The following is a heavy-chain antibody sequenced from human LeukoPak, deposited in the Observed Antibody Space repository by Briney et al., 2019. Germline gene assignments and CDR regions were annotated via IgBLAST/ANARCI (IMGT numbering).Heavy chain of an antibody. CDR1: GGSISSSNYY. J-gene: IGHJ5*02. D-gene: IGHD3-3*02. CDR2: ILYSGDT. Sequence: SETLSLTCTVSGGSISSSNYYWGWIRQPPGKGLEWIGSILYSGDTHYNPSFKSRATISVDTSKNQFSLKLTSVTAADTAVYYCERLTIFGVLTINWFDPWGQGTLVTVSS. CDR3: ERLTIFGVLTINWFDP. V-gene: IGHV4-39*07.